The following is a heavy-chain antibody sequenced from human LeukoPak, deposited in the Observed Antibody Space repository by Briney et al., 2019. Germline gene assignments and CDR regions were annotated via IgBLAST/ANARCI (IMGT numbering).Heavy chain of an antibody. CDR1: GFTFSSYA. CDR2: ISYDGSNK. V-gene: IGHV3-30*04. D-gene: IGHD2-15*01. J-gene: IGHJ4*02. CDR3: ARGAPYCSGANCMYYFDY. Sequence: GGSLRLSCAASGFTFSSYAMHWVRQAPGKGLEWVAVISYDGSNKYYADSVKGRFTISRDNAKNSLYLQMNSLRAEDTAVYYCARGAPYCSGANCMYYFDYWGQGTLVTVSS.